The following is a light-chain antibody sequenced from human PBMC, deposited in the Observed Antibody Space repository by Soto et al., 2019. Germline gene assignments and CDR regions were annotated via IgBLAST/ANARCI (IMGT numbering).Light chain of an antibody. Sequence: EVVLTQSPGTLSLTPGERAPLYCRASQSVSANYLALSQQKRGQAPRLIIYGASSRASGIPDRFSCSGSGTDFTLTISILEPEDFSVYYCHQYGTAPLTFGPGTKVDIK. J-gene: IGKJ3*01. CDR3: HQYGTAPLT. CDR2: GAS. CDR1: QSVSANY. V-gene: IGKV3-20*01.